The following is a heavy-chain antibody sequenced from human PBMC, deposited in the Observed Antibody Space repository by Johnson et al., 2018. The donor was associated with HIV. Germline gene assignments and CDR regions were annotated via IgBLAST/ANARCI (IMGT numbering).Heavy chain of an antibody. CDR2: INWNGGRT. J-gene: IGHJ3*02. CDR3: APQLGIGDAFDI. Sequence: VQLVESGGGVVRPGGSLRLSCAASGFTFDEYAMTWVRQVPGKGLEWVSNINWNGGRTDYADSVKGRFTISRDNAKYSLYLQMNSLRAEDTAVYYCAPQLGIGDAFDIWGQGTMVTVSS. D-gene: IGHD7-27*01. CDR1: GFTFDEYA. V-gene: IGHV3-20*04.